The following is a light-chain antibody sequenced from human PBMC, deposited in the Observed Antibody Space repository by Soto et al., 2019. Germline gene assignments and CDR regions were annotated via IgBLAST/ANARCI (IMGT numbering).Light chain of an antibody. CDR3: HQLYGTPLT. CDR2: WAS. V-gene: IGKV4-1*01. CDR1: QSVLYSSNNKNY. J-gene: IGKJ4*01. Sequence: DIVMTQSPDSLAVSLGERATINCKSSQSVLYSSNNKNYLAWYQQKTGQPPKLILYWASTRESAVPDRFSGSGSGTDFTLTISSLQAEDVAVYYCHQLYGTPLTFGGGTKVEIK.